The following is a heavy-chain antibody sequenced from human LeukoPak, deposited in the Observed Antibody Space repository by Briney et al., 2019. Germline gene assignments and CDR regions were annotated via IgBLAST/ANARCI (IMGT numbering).Heavy chain of an antibody. CDR3: ARDLIVGANLFDY. CDR1: GYTFTGYY. V-gene: IGHV1-2*02. Sequence: GASVKVSCKASGYTFTGYYMHWVRQAPGQGLEWMGWINPNSGGTNYAQKFQGRVTMTRDTSISTAYMELSRLRSDDTAVYYCARDLIVGANLFDYWGQGTLVTVSS. D-gene: IGHD1-26*01. J-gene: IGHJ4*02. CDR2: INPNSGGT.